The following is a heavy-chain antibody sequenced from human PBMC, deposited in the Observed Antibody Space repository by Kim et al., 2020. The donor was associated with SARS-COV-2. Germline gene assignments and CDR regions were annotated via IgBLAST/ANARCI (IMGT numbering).Heavy chain of an antibody. CDR2: GTT. J-gene: IGHJ4*02. D-gene: IGHD1-26*01. V-gene: IGHV3-15*01. CDR3: TTDTREPDY. Sequence: GTTDYAAPVKGRFTISRDDSKNTLYLQMNSLKTEDTAVYYCTTDTREPDYWGQGTLVTVSS.